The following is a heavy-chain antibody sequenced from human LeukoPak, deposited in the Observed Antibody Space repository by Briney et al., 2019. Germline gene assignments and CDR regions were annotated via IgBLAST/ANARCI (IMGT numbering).Heavy chain of an antibody. D-gene: IGHD1-1*01. J-gene: IGHJ4*02. CDR1: GYTFSDNY. Sequence: GASVKVSCKASGYTFSDNYMHWVRQAPGQGLEWMGWINAYNGNTNYAQKLQSRVTMTTDTSTSTAYMELRSLRFDDTAVYCCARRQGTTLSFDYWGQGTLVTVSS. CDR3: ARRQGTTLSFDY. V-gene: IGHV1-18*04. CDR2: INAYNGNT.